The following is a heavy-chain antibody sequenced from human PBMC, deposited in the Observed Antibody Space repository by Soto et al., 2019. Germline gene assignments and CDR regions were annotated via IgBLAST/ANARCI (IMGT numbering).Heavy chain of an antibody. CDR2: IYHSGST. Sequence: QLQLQESGSGLVKPSQTLSLTCAVSGGYISSGGYSWSWIRQPPGKGLEWIGYIYHSGSTYYNPSLKSRVTISVDRSKNQFYRKLSYVTAADTAVYYCGRGGGLRPADAVDIGGQGTMVTVSS. CDR1: GGYISSGGYS. D-gene: IGHD2-15*01. J-gene: IGHJ3*02. CDR3: GRGGGLRPADAVDI. V-gene: IGHV4-30-2*01.